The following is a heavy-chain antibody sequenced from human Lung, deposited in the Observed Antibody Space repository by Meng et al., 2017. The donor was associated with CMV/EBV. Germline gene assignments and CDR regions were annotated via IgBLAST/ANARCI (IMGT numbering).Heavy chain of an antibody. D-gene: IGHD5-18*01. CDR1: GFTFSSYA. Sequence: SXKISXAASGFTFSSYAMHWVRQAPGKGLEWVAVISYDGSNKYYADSVKGRFTISRDNSKNTLYLQMNSLRAEDTAVYYCAREGYSYGFGGLFDYWGQGTXVTVSS. CDR3: AREGYSYGFGGLFDY. J-gene: IGHJ4*02. V-gene: IGHV3-30*04. CDR2: ISYDGSNK.